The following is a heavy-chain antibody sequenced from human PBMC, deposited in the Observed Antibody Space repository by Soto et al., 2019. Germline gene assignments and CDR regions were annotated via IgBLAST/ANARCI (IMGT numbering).Heavy chain of an antibody. V-gene: IGHV3-23*01. CDR3: AKSSYSSSWTPLGYYMDV. Sequence: GGSLRLSCAASGFTFSSYAMSWVRQAPGKGLEWVSAISGSGGSTYYADSVKGRFTISRDNSKNTLYLQMNRLRAEDTAVYYCAKSSYSSSWTPLGYYMDVWGKGTTVTVSS. CDR2: ISGSGGST. CDR1: GFTFSSYA. D-gene: IGHD6-13*01. J-gene: IGHJ6*03.